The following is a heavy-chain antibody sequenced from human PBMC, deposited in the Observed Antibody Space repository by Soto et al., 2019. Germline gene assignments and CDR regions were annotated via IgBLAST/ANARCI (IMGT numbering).Heavy chain of an antibody. D-gene: IGHD2-21*02. CDR1: GYTFTRYG. V-gene: IGHV1-18*01. CDR3: AREGDVPYYYYGMDV. J-gene: IGHJ6*02. Sequence: QVHLVQSGAEVKKPGASVKVSCKTSGYTFTRYGISWVRQAPGQGLEWLGWISGYDGRTNLAQKVQDRVTMTTDTPTSTVYMELRSLRSDDTAVYYCAREGDVPYYYYGMDVWGQGTTVTVSS. CDR2: ISGYDGRT.